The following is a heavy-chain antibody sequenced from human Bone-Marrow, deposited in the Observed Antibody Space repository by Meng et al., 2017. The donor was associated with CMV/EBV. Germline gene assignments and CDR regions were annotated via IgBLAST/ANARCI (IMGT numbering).Heavy chain of an antibody. D-gene: IGHD2-15*01. V-gene: IGHV4-59*01. CDR3: ARGRALRGRKGYYFDY. J-gene: IGHJ4*02. Sequence: SETLSLTCTVSGGSISSYYWSWIRQPPGKGLEWIGYIYYSGSTNYNPSLKSRVTISVDTSKNQFSLKLSSVTAADTAVYYCARGRALRGRKGYYFDYWGQGTLVTVSS. CDR2: IYYSGST. CDR1: GGSISSYY.